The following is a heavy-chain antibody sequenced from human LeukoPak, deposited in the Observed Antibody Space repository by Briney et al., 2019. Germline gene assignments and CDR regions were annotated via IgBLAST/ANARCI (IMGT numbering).Heavy chain of an antibody. D-gene: IGHD4-11*01. V-gene: IGHV3-30*18. CDR1: GFTFSSYG. Sequence: GGSLRLSCAASGFTFSSYGMHWVRQAPGKGLEWVAVISYDGSNKYYADSVKGRFTISRDDSKNTLYLQMSSLRAEDTAVYYCSKSKGLFDPWGQGTLVTVSS. CDR2: ISYDGSNK. J-gene: IGHJ5*02. CDR3: SKSKGLFDP.